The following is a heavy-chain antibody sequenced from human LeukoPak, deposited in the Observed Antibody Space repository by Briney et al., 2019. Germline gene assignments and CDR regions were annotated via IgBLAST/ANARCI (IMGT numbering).Heavy chain of an antibody. D-gene: IGHD2-21*02. CDR1: GFTFGDYA. CDR3: TRDLGCGGDCPILYYYYGMDV. Sequence: GGSLRLSCTASGFTFGDYAMSWFRQAPGKGLEWVGFIRSKAYGGTTEYAASVKGRFTISRDDSKSIAYLQMNSLKTEDTAVYYCTRDLGCGGDCPILYYYYGMDVWGQGTMVTVSS. J-gene: IGHJ6*02. V-gene: IGHV3-49*03. CDR2: IRSKAYGGTT.